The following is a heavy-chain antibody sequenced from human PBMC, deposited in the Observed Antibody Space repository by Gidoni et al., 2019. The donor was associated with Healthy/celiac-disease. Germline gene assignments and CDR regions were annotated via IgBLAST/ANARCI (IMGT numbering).Heavy chain of an antibody. CDR2: ISSNGGST. CDR1: GFTFSSYA. Sequence: EVQLVESGGGLVQPGGSLRLSCSASGFTFSSYAMHWVRQAPGKGLEYVSAISSNGGSTYYADSVKGRFTISRDNSKNTLYLQMSSLRAEDTAVYYCVKDRGCSSTSCYAFGTFDYCGQGTLVTVSS. CDR3: VKDRGCSSTSCYAFGTFDY. D-gene: IGHD2-2*01. J-gene: IGHJ4*02. V-gene: IGHV3-64D*06.